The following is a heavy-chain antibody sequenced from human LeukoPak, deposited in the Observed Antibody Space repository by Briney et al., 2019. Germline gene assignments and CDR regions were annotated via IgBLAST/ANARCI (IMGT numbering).Heavy chain of an antibody. CDR3: ARHQGGNYDSSGYPDAFDI. Sequence: GASLQISCKGAGSSFTSYWIGWGRPLPGKGLEWMGIIYPGDSDTRYSPSFQGQFTISADKSISTAYLQWSSLKASDTAMYYCARHQGGNYDSSGYPDAFDIWGQGTMVTVSS. V-gene: IGHV5-51*01. D-gene: IGHD3-22*01. CDR2: IYPGDSDT. J-gene: IGHJ3*02. CDR1: GSSFTSYW.